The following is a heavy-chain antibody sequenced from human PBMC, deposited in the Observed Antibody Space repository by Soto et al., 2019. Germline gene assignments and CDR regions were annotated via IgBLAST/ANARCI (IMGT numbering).Heavy chain of an antibody. V-gene: IGHV3-33*01. CDR2: IWYDGSNK. Sequence: PGGSLRLSCAASGFTFSSYGMHWVRQAPGKGLEWVAVIWYDGSNKYYADSVKGRFTISRDNSKNTLYLQMNSLRAEDTAVYYCARDNGYYSHYFDYWGQGTLVTVSS. J-gene: IGHJ4*02. CDR3: ARDNGYYSHYFDY. D-gene: IGHD3-22*01. CDR1: GFTFSSYG.